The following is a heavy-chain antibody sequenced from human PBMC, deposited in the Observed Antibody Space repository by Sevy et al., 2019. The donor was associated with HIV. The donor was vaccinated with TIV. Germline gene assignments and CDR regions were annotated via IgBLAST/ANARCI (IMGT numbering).Heavy chain of an antibody. CDR2: ISWNSGSI. CDR3: AKASRAYDYVWGSYRGDGFDI. D-gene: IGHD3-16*02. V-gene: IGHV3-9*01. Sequence: GGSLRLSCAASGFTFDDYAMHWVRQAPGKGLEWVSGISWNSGSIGYADSVKGRFTISRDNAKNSLYLQMNSLRAEDTTLYYCAKASRAYDYVWGSYRGDGFDIWGQGTMVTVSS. CDR1: GFTFDDYA. J-gene: IGHJ3*02.